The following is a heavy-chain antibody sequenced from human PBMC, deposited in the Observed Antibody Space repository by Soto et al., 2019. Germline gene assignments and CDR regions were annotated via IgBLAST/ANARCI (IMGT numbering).Heavy chain of an antibody. J-gene: IGHJ4*02. CDR3: ARDRGDGDYRFDY. V-gene: IGHV4-59*01. CDR2: IYYSGST. Sequence: SETLSLTCTVSGGSISSYYWSWIRQPPGKGLEWIGYIYYSGSTNYNPSLKSRVTISVDTSKNQFSLKLSSVTAADTAVYYCARDRGDGDYRFDYWGQGTLVTVSS. CDR1: GGSISSYY. D-gene: IGHD4-17*01.